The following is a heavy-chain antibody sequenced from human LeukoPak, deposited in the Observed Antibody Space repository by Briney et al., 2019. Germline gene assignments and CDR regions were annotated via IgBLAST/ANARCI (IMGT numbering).Heavy chain of an antibody. CDR1: GFTFSSYS. Sequence: GGSLRLSCAASGFTFSSYSMNWVRQAPGKGLEWVSSISSSSSYIYYADSVKGRFTIPRDNAKNSLYLQMNSLRAEDTAVYYCARVRLLAARPGGMDVWGQGTTVTVSS. V-gene: IGHV3-21*01. CDR2: ISSSSSYI. D-gene: IGHD6-6*01. CDR3: ARVRLLAARPGGMDV. J-gene: IGHJ6*02.